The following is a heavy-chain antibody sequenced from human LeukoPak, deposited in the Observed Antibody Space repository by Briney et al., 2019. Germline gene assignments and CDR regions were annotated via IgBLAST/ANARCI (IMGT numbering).Heavy chain of an antibody. D-gene: IGHD6-13*01. CDR2: ISSNGDST. CDR3: ARQQQLDY. CDR1: GFTFSNYA. V-gene: IGHV3-64D*09. Sequence: GGSLRLSCSASGFTFSNYAMHWVRQAPGKGLEYVSAISSNGDSTYYADSVKGRFIISRDNSKNSLSLHMSSLRAEDTAVYYCARQQQLDYWGQGTLVTVSS. J-gene: IGHJ4*02.